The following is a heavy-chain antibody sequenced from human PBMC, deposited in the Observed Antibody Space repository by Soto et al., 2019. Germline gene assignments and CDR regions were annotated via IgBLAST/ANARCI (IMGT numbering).Heavy chain of an antibody. CDR3: ARVRTSMIQVVFDY. J-gene: IGHJ4*02. Sequence: SLRLSCAASGFTFSDCYINWFRQAPGKGLEWVSYISSSGSSIYYADSVKGRFTISRDNAKNSLYLQMNSLRAEDTAVYYCARVRTSMIQVVFDYWGQGTQVTVS. V-gene: IGHV3-11*01. CDR1: GFTFSDCY. D-gene: IGHD3-22*01. CDR2: ISSSGSSI.